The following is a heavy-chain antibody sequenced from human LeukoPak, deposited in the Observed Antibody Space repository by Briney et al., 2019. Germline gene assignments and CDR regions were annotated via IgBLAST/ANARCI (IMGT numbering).Heavy chain of an antibody. Sequence: GGSLRLSCAASGFTFTSYAISWVRQAPGKGLEWVSAISGSSGSTYYADPVKGRFTVSRDNSKNTLYLQMNSLRVEDTAVYYCANHDSSGYWFWDYWGQGTLVTVSS. CDR2: ISGSSGST. J-gene: IGHJ4*02. CDR1: GFTFTSYA. V-gene: IGHV3-23*01. D-gene: IGHD3-22*01. CDR3: ANHDSSGYWFWDY.